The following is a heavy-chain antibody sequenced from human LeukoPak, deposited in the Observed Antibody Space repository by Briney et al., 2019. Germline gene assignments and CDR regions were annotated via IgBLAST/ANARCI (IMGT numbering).Heavy chain of an antibody. V-gene: IGHV4-30-2*01. CDR2: IYHSGST. Sequence: SQTLSLTCTVSGGSISSGGYYWSWIRQPPGKGLEWIGYIYHSGSTYYNPSLKSRVTISVDRSKNQFSLKLTSVTVADTAVYYCARQPSWTVSWGQGTLVTVSS. CDR1: GGSISSGGYY. CDR3: ARQPSWTVS. J-gene: IGHJ5*02. D-gene: IGHD2-2*01.